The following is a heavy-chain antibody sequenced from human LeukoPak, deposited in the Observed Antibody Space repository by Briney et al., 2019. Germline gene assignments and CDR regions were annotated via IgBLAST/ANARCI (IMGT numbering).Heavy chain of an antibody. J-gene: IGHJ4*02. V-gene: IGHV4-59*01. Sequence: SETLSLTCTVSGGSISGYYWNWIRQPPGKGLEWIGYVYYSGSTNYDPSLKSRVTISVDTSKNQFSLSLNSVTAADTAVYYCAGYGSSWFDYWGQGILVTVSS. D-gene: IGHD6-13*01. CDR3: AGYGSSWFDY. CDR2: VYYSGST. CDR1: GGSISGYY.